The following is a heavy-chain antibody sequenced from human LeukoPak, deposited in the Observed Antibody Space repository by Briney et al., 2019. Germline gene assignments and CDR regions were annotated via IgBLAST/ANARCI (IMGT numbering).Heavy chain of an antibody. D-gene: IGHD1-7*01. V-gene: IGHV1-2*02. Sequence: ASVKVSCKASGYTFTGCYMHWVRQAPGQGLEWMGWINPNSGGTNCAQKFQGRVTMTRDTSISTAYMELSRLRSDDTAVYYCARDLTGTTSWDLDYWGQGTLVTVSS. CDR1: GYTFTGCY. CDR2: INPNSGGT. J-gene: IGHJ4*02. CDR3: ARDLTGTTSWDLDY.